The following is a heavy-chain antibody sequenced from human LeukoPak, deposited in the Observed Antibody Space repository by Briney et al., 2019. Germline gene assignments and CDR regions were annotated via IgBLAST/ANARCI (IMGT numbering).Heavy chain of an antibody. D-gene: IGHD3-9*01. CDR2: IYYSGST. J-gene: IGHJ6*02. CDR3: ASSILTGYFKTYYYYGMDV. CDR1: GGSISSYY. Sequence: KPSETLSLTCTVSGGSISSYYWSWIRQPPGKGLGWIGYIYYSGSTNYNPSLKSRVTISVDTSKNQFSLKLSSVTAVDTAVYYCASSILTGYFKTYYYYGMDVWGQGTTVTVSS. V-gene: IGHV4-59*01.